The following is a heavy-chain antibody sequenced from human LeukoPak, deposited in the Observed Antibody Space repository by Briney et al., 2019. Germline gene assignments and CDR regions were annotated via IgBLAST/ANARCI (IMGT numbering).Heavy chain of an antibody. J-gene: IGHJ4*02. D-gene: IGHD3-10*01. Sequence: SETLSLTCAVYGGSFSGYYWSWIRQPPGKGLEWIGEINHSGSTNYNPSLKSRVTISVDTSKNQFSLKLSPVTAADTAVYYCARGYPRRLLWFGELLRGSPYYFDYWGQGTLVTVSS. V-gene: IGHV4-34*01. CDR1: GGSFSGYY. CDR3: ARGYPRRLLWFGELLRGSPYYFDY. CDR2: INHSGST.